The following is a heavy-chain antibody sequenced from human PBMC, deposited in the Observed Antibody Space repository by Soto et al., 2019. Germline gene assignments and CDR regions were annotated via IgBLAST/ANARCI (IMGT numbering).Heavy chain of an antibody. D-gene: IGHD6-19*01. J-gene: IGHJ4*02. CDR3: ARDRGWSLFDY. V-gene: IGHV3-74*01. CDR2: TNSDGSDT. Sequence: EVQLVESGGGLVQPGGSLRLSCEASGFTFSSYWMYWVRQAPGKGLVWVSRTNSDGSDTSYADSVKGRFTISRDNDKNTLYLKMNSLRAEDTAVYYCARDRGWSLFDYWGQGTLVTVSS. CDR1: GFTFSSYW.